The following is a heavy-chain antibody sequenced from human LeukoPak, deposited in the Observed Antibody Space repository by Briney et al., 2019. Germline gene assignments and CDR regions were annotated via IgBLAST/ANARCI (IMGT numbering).Heavy chain of an antibody. CDR3: ARARYSSSSPDWFDP. D-gene: IGHD6-13*01. V-gene: IGHV3-7*05. J-gene: IGHJ5*02. CDR1: GFTFSSYW. CDR2: IKQDGSEK. Sequence: GGSLRLSCAASGFTFSSYWMSWVRQAPGKGLEWVANIKQDGSEKYYVDSVKGRFTISRDNAKNSLYLQMNSLRAEDTAVYYCARARYSSSSPDWFDPWGQGTLVTVSS.